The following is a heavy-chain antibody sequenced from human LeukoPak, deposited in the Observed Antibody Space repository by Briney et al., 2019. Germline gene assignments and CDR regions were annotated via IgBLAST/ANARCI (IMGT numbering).Heavy chain of an antibody. Sequence: SQTLSLTCAVSGGSISSGGYSWSWIRQPPGKGLEWIGYIYHSGSTYYNPSLKSRVTISVDRSKDQFSLKLSFVTAADTAEYYCARVETTVVTGWGQGTLVTVSS. J-gene: IGHJ4*02. CDR2: IYHSGST. CDR3: ARVETTVVTG. D-gene: IGHD4-23*01. V-gene: IGHV4-30-2*01. CDR1: GGSISSGGYS.